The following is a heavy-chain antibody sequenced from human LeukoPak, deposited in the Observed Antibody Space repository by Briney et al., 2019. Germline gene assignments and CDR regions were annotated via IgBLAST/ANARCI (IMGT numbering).Heavy chain of an antibody. CDR2: IYYTGNT. J-gene: IGHJ5*02. CDR1: SGSISSSTDY. D-gene: IGHD3-10*01. Sequence: SETLSLTCTVSSGSISSSTDYWGWLRQPPGKGLEWIGSIYYTGNTYYNPSLKRRVTISVDTSKIQFFRKLSAVTAEDTAVYYCRRVMWFGELSFDPWGQGTLVTVSS. V-gene: IGHV4-39*07. CDR3: RRVMWFGELSFDP.